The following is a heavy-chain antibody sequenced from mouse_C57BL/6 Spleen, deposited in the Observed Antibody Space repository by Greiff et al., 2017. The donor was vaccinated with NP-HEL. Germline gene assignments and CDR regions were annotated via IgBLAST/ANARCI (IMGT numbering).Heavy chain of an antibody. CDR1: GFSLTSYG. CDR3: GKTGDYYAMDD. D-gene: IGHD1-1*02. J-gene: IGHJ4*01. Sequence: QVQLQQSGPGLVQPSQSLSITCTASGFSLTSYGVHWVRQSPGQGLEWLGVIWRGGGTDYNAAFMSRLSTSKDNSKIQVFFQMTSLQADDAAIYYCGKTGDYYAMDDWGQGTSVTVSS. V-gene: IGHV2-5*01. CDR2: IWRGGGT.